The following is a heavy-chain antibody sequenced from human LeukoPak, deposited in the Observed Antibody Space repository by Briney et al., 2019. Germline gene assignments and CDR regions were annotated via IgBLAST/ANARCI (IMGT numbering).Heavy chain of an antibody. Sequence: ASVKISCKASGYTFTSYYMHWVRQAPGQGLEWMGIINPSGGSTSYAQKFQGRVTMTRDTSTSTVYMELSSLRSEDTAVYYCARRYRPNAFDIWGQGTMVTVSS. D-gene: IGHD1-26*01. CDR3: ARRYRPNAFDI. CDR1: GYTFTSYY. V-gene: IGHV1-46*01. J-gene: IGHJ3*02. CDR2: INPSGGST.